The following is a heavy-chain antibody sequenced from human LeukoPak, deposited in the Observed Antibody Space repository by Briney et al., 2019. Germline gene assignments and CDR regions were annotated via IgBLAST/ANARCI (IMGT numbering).Heavy chain of an antibody. D-gene: IGHD6-19*01. V-gene: IGHV1-46*01. CDR2: INRSGDST. CDR1: GYTFTNYY. J-gene: IGHJ4*02. Sequence: ASVKVSCKASGYTFTNYYMHWVRQAPGQGLESMGVINRSGDSTNYAQKFQGRVTMTRDTSTSTVSMELSSLRSEDTAVYYCARDSSGSHGYFDYWGQGTLVTVSS. CDR3: ARDSSGSHGYFDY.